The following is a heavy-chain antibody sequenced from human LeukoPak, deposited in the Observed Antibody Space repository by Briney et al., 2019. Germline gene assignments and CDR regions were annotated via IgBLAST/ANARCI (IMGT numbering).Heavy chain of an antibody. J-gene: IGHJ4*02. V-gene: IGHV1-18*01. CDR1: GYTFTGYG. Sequence: ASVKVSCKAYGYTFTGYGISWVRQPPGQGLEWMGWISDYNGHRNFAQKLQDRVTMTTDTSTNTAYMELRSLISDDTAFYYCARDRYGTGSYDYWGQGTLVAVSS. D-gene: IGHD3-10*01. CDR2: ISDYNGHR. CDR3: ARDRYGTGSYDY.